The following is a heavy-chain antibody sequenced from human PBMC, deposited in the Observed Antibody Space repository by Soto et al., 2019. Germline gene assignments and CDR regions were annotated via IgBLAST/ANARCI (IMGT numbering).Heavy chain of an antibody. V-gene: IGHV1-18*01. Sequence: ASVKVSCKASGGTFSSYAISWVRQAPGQGLEWMGWISANIGTTNYAQKIQGRVTITTDTSTSTAYMELRSLRSDDTAVYYCARELYITMVQGFAFDIWGQGTMVTVSS. CDR3: ARELYITMVQGFAFDI. CDR1: GGTFSSYA. CDR2: ISANIGTT. J-gene: IGHJ3*02. D-gene: IGHD3-10*01.